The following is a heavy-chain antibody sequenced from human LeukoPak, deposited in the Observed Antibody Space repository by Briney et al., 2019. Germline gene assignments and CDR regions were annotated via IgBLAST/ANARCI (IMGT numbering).Heavy chain of an antibody. Sequence: PGGTLRLSCEASGFTFSSYAMSWVRQAPGKGLEWVSSISGSGGSTIYYADSVKGRFTISRDNAKNSLYLQMNSLRAEDTAVYYCAELGITMIGGVWGKGTTVTISS. V-gene: IGHV3-23*01. CDR3: AELGITMIGGV. D-gene: IGHD3-10*02. J-gene: IGHJ6*04. CDR1: GFTFSSYA. CDR2: ISGSGGSTI.